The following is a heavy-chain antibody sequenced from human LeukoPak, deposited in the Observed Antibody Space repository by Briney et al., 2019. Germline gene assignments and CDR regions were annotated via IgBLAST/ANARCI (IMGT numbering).Heavy chain of an antibody. J-gene: IGHJ6*02. Sequence: PGGSLRLSCSASGFTFSSYAMHWVRQAPGKGLEYVSAISTDGGREYYADSVKGRFTISRDNSKNTLYLQMNSLRAEDTAVYYCAKEMKDDILTGYYSGFSYYYGMDVWGQGTTVTVSS. CDR3: AKEMKDDILTGYYSGFSYYYGMDV. CDR2: ISTDGGRE. V-gene: IGHV3-64*04. CDR1: GFTFSSYA. D-gene: IGHD3-9*01.